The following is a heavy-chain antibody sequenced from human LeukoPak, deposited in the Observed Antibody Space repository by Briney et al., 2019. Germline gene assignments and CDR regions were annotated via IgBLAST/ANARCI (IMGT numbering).Heavy chain of an antibody. CDR2: ISSSSSTI. CDR3: AKDIKDGRFGELLNHFDY. V-gene: IGHV3-48*04. J-gene: IGHJ4*02. D-gene: IGHD3-10*01. Sequence: PGGSLRLSCAASGFTFSSYSMNWVRQAPGKGLEWVSYISSSSSTIYYADSVKGRFTISRDNAKNSLYLQMNSLRAEDTALYYCAKDIKDGRFGELLNHFDYWGQGTLVTVSS. CDR1: GFTFSSYS.